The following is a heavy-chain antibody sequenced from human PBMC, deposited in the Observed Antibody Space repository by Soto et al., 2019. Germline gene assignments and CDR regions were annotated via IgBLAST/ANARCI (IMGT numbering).Heavy chain of an antibody. CDR3: ARAGNYYDSSGYAT. V-gene: IGHV1-18*01. D-gene: IGHD3-22*01. CDR1: GYSFATSG. CDR2: ISAYNGNT. J-gene: IGHJ5*02. Sequence: SVKVSCKTSGYSFATSGISWVRQAPGQGLEWMGWISAYNGNTNYEQKLQDRVTMTTDTSTSTAYLELRSLRSDDTAVYYCARAGNYYDSSGYATCGQGPLVTVYS.